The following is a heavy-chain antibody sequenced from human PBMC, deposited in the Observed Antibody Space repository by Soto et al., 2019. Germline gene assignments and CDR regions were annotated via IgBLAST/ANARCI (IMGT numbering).Heavy chain of an antibody. V-gene: IGHV3-21*01. CDR2: IKSRSSYI. Sequence: ESGGGLVKPGGSLRLSCAASGFTFSDYSMNWVRQAPGKGLEWVSSIKSRSSYIYYADSVKGRFTISRDNAKNSLYLQMNSLRAEDTALYYCARRKEGSCSSTRCYGGNPFDIWGQGTVVTVSS. D-gene: IGHD2-2*01. CDR3: ARRKEGSCSSTRCYGGNPFDI. J-gene: IGHJ3*02. CDR1: GFTFSDYS.